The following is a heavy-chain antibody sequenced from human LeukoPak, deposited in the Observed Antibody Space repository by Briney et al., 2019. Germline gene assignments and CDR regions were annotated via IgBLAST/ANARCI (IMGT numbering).Heavy chain of an antibody. CDR3: ARDLISDTSGYAH. CDR1: GFTFDDYG. Sequence: PGGSLRLSCATSGFTFDDYGMSWVRQAPGKGLEWVANIKQDGSEKYYVDSVKGRFTISRDNAKNSLYLQMNSLRAEDTALYYCARDLISDTSGYAHWGQGTLVTVSS. J-gene: IGHJ4*02. D-gene: IGHD3-22*01. CDR2: IKQDGSEK. V-gene: IGHV3-7*01.